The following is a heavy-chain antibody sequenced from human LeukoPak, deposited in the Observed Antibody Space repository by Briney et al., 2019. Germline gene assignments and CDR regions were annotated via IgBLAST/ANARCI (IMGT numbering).Heavy chain of an antibody. V-gene: IGHV4-38-2*01. CDR1: GYSISSGYY. J-gene: IGHJ5*02. CDR3: ARNPHWMVRGVTT. D-gene: IGHD3-10*01. Sequence: SETLSLTCAVSGYSISSGYYWGWIRQPPGKGLEWIGSIYHSGSTYYNPSLKSRVTISVDTSKNQFSLKLSSVTAADTAVYYCARNPHWMVRGVTTWGQGTQVTVSS. CDR2: IYHSGST.